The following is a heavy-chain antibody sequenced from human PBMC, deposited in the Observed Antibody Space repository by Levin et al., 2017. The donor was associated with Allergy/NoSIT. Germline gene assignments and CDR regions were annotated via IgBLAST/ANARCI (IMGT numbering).Heavy chain of an antibody. J-gene: IGHJ3*02. CDR1: GFTFSSYS. CDR3: ARDRPYSSGWYDFILNYAFDI. CDR2: ISSSSSYI. V-gene: IGHV3-21*01. D-gene: IGHD6-19*01. Sequence: GGSLRLSCAASGFTFSSYSMNWVRQAPGKGLEWVSSISSSSSYIYYADSVKGRFTISRDNAKNSLYLQMNSLRAEDTAVYYCARDRPYSSGWYDFILNYAFDIWGQGTMVTVSS.